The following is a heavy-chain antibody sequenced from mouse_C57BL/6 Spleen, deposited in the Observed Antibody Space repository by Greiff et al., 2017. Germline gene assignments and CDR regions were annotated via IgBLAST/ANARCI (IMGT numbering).Heavy chain of an antibody. CDR3: ARSGNYYGSSYGGYFDV. CDR1: GYTFTSYG. J-gene: IGHJ1*03. Sequence: VQGVESGAELARPGASVKLSCKASGYTFTSYGISWVKQRTGQGLEWIGEIYPRSGNTYYNEKFKGKATLTADKSSSTAYMELRSLTSEDSAVYFCARSGNYYGSSYGGYFDVWGTGTTVTVSS. D-gene: IGHD1-1*01. V-gene: IGHV1-81*01. CDR2: IYPRSGNT.